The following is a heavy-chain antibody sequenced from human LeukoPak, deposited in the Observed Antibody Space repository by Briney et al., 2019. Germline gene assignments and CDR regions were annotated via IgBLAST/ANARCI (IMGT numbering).Heavy chain of an antibody. V-gene: IGHV3-74*01. CDR2: ISDDRINT. D-gene: IGHD3-10*01. Sequence: SGGSLRLSCAASGFTVSSNYMSWVRQAPGKGLVWVSRISDDRINTNYADSVKGRFTISRDNAKNTLYLQMNSLRAEDTAVYYCARDHYYSGSGSYYNWGQGTLVTVSS. CDR3: ARDHYYSGSGSYYN. J-gene: IGHJ4*02. CDR1: GFTVSSNY.